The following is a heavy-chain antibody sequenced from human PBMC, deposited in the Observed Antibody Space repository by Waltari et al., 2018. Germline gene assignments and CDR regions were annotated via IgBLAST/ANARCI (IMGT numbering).Heavy chain of an antibody. CDR3: ATVASYDILTGYRWGPWFDP. J-gene: IGHJ5*02. D-gene: IGHD3-9*01. Sequence: VQLQESGPGLVKPSETLSLTCAVSGYSISSGYYWGWIRQPPGKGLEWVSTVRGSGTTTYYADSGKGRFTISRDNSKNTLYLQMNSLRAEDTAVYYCATVASYDILTGYRWGPWFDPWGQGTLVTVSS. CDR1: GYSISSGYY. V-gene: IGHV3-23*01. CDR2: VRGSGTTT.